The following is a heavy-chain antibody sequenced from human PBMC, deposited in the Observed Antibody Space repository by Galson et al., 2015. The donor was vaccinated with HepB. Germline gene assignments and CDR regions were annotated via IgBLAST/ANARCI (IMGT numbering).Heavy chain of an antibody. V-gene: IGHV3-9*01. J-gene: IGHJ4*02. D-gene: IGHD5-12*01. CDR1: GFTFDDYA. CDR3: AKGHSGYDYTPFDY. Sequence: SLRLSCAASGFTFDDYAMHWVRQAPGKGLEWVSGISWNSGSIGYADSVKGRFTIPRDNAKNSLYLQMNSLRAEDTALYYCAKGHSGYDYTPFDYWGQGTLVTVSS. CDR2: ISWNSGSI.